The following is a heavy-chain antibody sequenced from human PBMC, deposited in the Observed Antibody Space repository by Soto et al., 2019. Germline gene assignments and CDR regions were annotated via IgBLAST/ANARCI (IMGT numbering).Heavy chain of an antibody. CDR1: GYTFIDYG. CDR2: ISAYNGNT. Sequence: QVQLVQSGGEVKKPGASVKVSCKASGYTFIDYGISWVRQAPGQGLEWMGWISAYNGNTNYAQKLQGRVTMTTDTSTSRAYMELRSLRSADTAVYYCARELFDYASNFAFWGQGTLVTVSS. D-gene: IGHD4-17*01. V-gene: IGHV1-18*01. J-gene: IGHJ4*02. CDR3: ARELFDYASNFAF.